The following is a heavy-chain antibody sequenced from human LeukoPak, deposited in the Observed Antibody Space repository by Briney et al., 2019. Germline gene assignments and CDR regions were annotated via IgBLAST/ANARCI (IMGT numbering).Heavy chain of an antibody. CDR2: IYYSGST. V-gene: IGHV4-39*01. CDR3: ARHRNYYGSGPNWFDP. J-gene: IGHJ5*02. CDR1: GGSISSSSYY. Sequence: PSETLSLTCTVSGGSISSSSYYWGWIRQPPGKGLEWIGSIYYSGSTYYNPSPKSRVTISVDTSKNQFSLKLSSVTAADTAVYYCARHRNYYGSGPNWFDPWGQGTLVTVSS. D-gene: IGHD3-10*01.